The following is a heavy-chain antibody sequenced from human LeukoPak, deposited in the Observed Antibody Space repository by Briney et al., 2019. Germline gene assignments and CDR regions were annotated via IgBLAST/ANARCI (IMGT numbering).Heavy chain of an antibody. V-gene: IGHV3-48*03. CDR1: GFTFSSYE. CDR2: ISSSGSST. D-gene: IGHD3-9*01. Sequence: SGGSLRLSCAASGFTFSSYELNWVRQAPGKGLEWVAYISSSGSSTYFPDSVKGRFTISRDNAKNSLYLQMNSLRAEDTAVYYCARDLYYDILGPSGAFDIWGQGTMVTVSS. J-gene: IGHJ3*02. CDR3: ARDLYYDILGPSGAFDI.